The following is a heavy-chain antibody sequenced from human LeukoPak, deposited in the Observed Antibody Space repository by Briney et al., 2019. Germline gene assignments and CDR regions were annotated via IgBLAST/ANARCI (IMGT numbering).Heavy chain of an antibody. CDR2: LHTTGGT. Sequence: SETLSLTCIVSGPSISSGNYYWTWIRQPAGNGLEWIGRLHTTGGTNYNPSFKSRLSISGDTSKNQFSLQLSSVTAADTAVYYCARYRYSGYDDAFDVWGQGTMVTVSS. CDR1: GPSISSGNYY. CDR3: ARYRYSGYDDAFDV. D-gene: IGHD5-12*01. J-gene: IGHJ3*01. V-gene: IGHV4-61*02.